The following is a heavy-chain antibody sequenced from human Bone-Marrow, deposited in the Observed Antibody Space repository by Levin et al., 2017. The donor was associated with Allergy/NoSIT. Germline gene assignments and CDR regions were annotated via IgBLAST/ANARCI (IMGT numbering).Heavy chain of an antibody. CDR3: AKDIVVVPAAIWWDYYYYYGMDV. J-gene: IGHJ6*02. CDR2: ISYDGSNK. D-gene: IGHD2-2*02. CDR1: GFTFSSYG. Sequence: PGGSLRLSCAASGFTFSSYGMHWVRQAPGKGLEWVAVISYDGSNKYYADSVKGRFTISRDNSKNTLYLQMNSLRAEDTAVYYCAKDIVVVPAAIWWDYYYYYGMDVWGQGTTVTVSS. V-gene: IGHV3-30*18.